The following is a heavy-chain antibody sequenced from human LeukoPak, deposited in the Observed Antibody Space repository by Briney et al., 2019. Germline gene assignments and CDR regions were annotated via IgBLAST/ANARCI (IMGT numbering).Heavy chain of an antibody. CDR3: VRDWSTILARFDF. D-gene: IGHD3-3*01. CDR1: GGSISSSSYY. V-gene: IGHV4-39*07. CDR2: IYYSGTT. J-gene: IGHJ4*02. Sequence: SETLSLTCTVSGGSISSSSYYWGWIRQPPGKGLEWIGNIYYSGTTYYNPSLKSRVTISIDMSKNQFSLKLSSVTAADTAVYYCVRDWSTILARFDFWGQGTLVTVSS.